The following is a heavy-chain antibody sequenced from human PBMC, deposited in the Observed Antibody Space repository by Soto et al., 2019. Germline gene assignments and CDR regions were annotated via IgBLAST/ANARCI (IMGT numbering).Heavy chain of an antibody. J-gene: IGHJ6*02. CDR3: ARGGSSSSMDV. V-gene: IGHV5-51*01. CDR1: GYGFTSYW. D-gene: IGHD6-13*01. Sequence: EPLKISCPGSGYGFTSYWIAWVRQVPGKGLEWMGSIYPGDADTRYSPSFQGRVTISADKSLSTAYLQWSSLKASDTAMYYCARGGSSSSMDVWGQGTPVTVSS. CDR2: IYPGDADT.